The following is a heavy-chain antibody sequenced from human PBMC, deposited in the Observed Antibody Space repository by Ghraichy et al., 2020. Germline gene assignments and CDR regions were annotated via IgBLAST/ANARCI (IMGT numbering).Heavy chain of an antibody. J-gene: IGHJ4*02. CDR3: ARQFLYGDYIMDY. CDR2: FHYSENT. Sequence: SETLSLTCTVSGGSISSTSHYWGWVRQPPGKGLEWIGGFHYSENTHYNPSLKSRVTISVDTSRNQFSLKLSSVTAADTAVYYCARQFLYGDYIMDYWGQGTLVTVSS. V-gene: IGHV4-39*01. D-gene: IGHD4-17*01. CDR1: GGSISSTSHY.